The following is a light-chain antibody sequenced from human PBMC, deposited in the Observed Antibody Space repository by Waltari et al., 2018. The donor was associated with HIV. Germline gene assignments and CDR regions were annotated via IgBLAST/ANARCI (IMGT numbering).Light chain of an antibody. Sequence: QSVLTQPPSASGTPGQRVTISCSGSSSNIGSYPVNWYQQLPGTAPKLLIYRNNQRPSGVPDRCPGSKSGTSASLAISGLQSEDEADYSCAAWDDSLNGYVFGTGTKVTVL. CDR3: AAWDDSLNGYV. V-gene: IGLV1-44*01. CDR1: SSNIGSYP. J-gene: IGLJ1*01. CDR2: RNN.